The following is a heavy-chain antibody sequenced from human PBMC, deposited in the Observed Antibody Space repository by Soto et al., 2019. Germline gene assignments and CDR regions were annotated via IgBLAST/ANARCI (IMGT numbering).Heavy chain of an antibody. D-gene: IGHD2-2*01. CDR1: GGTFSSYA. Sequence: QVQLVQSGAEVKKPGSSVKVSCKASGGTFSSYAISWVRQAPGQGLEWMGGIIPIFGTANYAQKFQGRVTITADESTSTXXMXLXTLRSEDTAVYYCASGVGYCISTSCYAGYYYYGMDVWGQGTTVTVSS. J-gene: IGHJ6*02. CDR3: ASGVGYCISTSCYAGYYYYGMDV. V-gene: IGHV1-69*12. CDR2: IIPIFGTA.